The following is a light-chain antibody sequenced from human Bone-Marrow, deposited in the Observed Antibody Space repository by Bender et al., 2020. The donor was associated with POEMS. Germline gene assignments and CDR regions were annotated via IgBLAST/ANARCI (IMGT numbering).Light chain of an antibody. CDR3: SSYATNNNYV. Sequence: QSALTQPPSASGSPGQSVTISCTGTSSDVGGSNYVSWYQQHPGKAPKLMIYEVSKRPPGVPDRFSGSRSGNTASLTVSGLQAEDEADYYCSSYATNNNYVFGTGTDVTVL. J-gene: IGLJ1*01. CDR1: SSDVGGSNY. CDR2: EVS. V-gene: IGLV2-8*01.